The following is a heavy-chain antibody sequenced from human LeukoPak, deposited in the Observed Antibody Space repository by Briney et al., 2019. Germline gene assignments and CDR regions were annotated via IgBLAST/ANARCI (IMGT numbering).Heavy chain of an antibody. CDR3: ARVQFGVVLGGDNWFDP. CDR2: IYYSGSN. V-gene: IGHV4-31*03. J-gene: IGHJ5*02. D-gene: IGHD3-3*01. CDR1: GGSISSGGYY. Sequence: SQTLSLTCTVSGGSISSGGYYWSWIRQHPGQGLEWIGYIYYSGSNYYNPSLKSRVTISVDTSKNHFSLKLSSVTAAATAVYYSARVQFGVVLGGDNWFDPWGQGTLVTVSS.